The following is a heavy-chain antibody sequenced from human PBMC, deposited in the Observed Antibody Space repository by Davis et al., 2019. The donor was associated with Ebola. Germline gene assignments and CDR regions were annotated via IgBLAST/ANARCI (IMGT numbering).Heavy chain of an antibody. CDR1: GYTFTSYG. CDR2: INPHNGNT. D-gene: IGHD5-12*01. CDR3: AALEGYQSPLGY. Sequence: AASVKVSCKASGYTFTSYGITWVRQAPGQGLEWMGWINPHNGNTNYAQNVQGRVTMTTDTSTSTAYMELRSLRSDDTAVYYCAALEGYQSPLGYWGQGTLVTVSS. J-gene: IGHJ4*02. V-gene: IGHV1-18*04.